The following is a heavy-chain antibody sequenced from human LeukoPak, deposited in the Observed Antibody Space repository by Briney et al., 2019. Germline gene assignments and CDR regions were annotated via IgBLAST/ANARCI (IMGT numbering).Heavy chain of an antibody. Sequence: SQTLSLTCTVSGGSISSGGYYWSWIRQHPGKGLEWIGYIYYSGSTYYNPSLKSRVTISVDTSKNQFSLKLSSLTAADTALYFCARDRLSVGAFDIWGQGTMVTVSS. CDR2: IYYSGST. J-gene: IGHJ3*02. V-gene: IGHV4-31*03. D-gene: IGHD1-26*01. CDR1: GGSISSGGYY. CDR3: ARDRLSVGAFDI.